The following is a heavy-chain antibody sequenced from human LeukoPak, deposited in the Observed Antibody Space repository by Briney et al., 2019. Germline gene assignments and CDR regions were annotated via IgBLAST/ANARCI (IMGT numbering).Heavy chain of an antibody. Sequence: SVKVSCKASGGTFSSYAISGLRQAPGQGLEGRGGIIPIFGTANYAQKFQGRVTITADLATATAYMELSSLTSEDTSVYYCATGKDRSGYYYSLDYWGQGTLVAVSS. J-gene: IGHJ4*02. CDR1: GGTFSSYA. CDR2: IIPIFGTA. D-gene: IGHD3-22*01. CDR3: ATGKDRSGYYYSLDY. V-gene: IGHV1-69*01.